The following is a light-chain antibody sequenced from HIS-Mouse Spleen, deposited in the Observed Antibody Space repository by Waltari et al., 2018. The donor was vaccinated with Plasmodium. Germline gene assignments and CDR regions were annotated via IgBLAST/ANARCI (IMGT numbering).Light chain of an antibody. CDR2: EGS. CDR1: SSAVGSYNL. V-gene: IGLV2-23*01. Sequence: HSALTQPASVSGSPAPSITISCTGTSSAVGSYNLVSWYQQHPGKAPKLMIYEGSKRPSGVSNRFSGSKSGNTASLTISGLQAEDEADYYCCSYAGSSTLVFGGGTKLTVL. CDR3: CSYAGSSTLV. J-gene: IGLJ2*01.